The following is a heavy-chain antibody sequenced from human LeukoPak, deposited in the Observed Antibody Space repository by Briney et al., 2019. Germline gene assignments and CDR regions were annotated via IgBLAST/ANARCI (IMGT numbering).Heavy chain of an antibody. D-gene: IGHD3-10*01. CDR1: GFTFSSYW. Sequence: GGSLRLSCAASGFTFSSYWMHWVRHAPGKGLVWVSRINSDGSSTSYADSVKGRFTISRDNAKNSLYLQMNSLRVEDTAVYYCARYYGSGSPYREYYFDYWGQGTLVTVSS. J-gene: IGHJ4*02. CDR2: INSDGSST. CDR3: ARYYGSGSPYREYYFDY. V-gene: IGHV3-74*01.